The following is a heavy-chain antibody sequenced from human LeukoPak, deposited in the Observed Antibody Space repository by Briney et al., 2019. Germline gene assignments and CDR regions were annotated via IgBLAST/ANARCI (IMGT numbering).Heavy chain of an antibody. CDR1: GFTFDDYA. D-gene: IGHD3-9*01. CDR2: TTADAGST. V-gene: IGHV3-43*02. CDR3: AMDKDDTGYVC. Sequence: PGGSLRLSCAASGFTFDDYAMHWVRQAPGKGLEWVSFTTADAGSTYYADFVKGRFSVSRDNSKNSLYLQMNSLKTEDTAFYYCAMDKDDTGYVCWGQGTLVTVSS. J-gene: IGHJ4*02.